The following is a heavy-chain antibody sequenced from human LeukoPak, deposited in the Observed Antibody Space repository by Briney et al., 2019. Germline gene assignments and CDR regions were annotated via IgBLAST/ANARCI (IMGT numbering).Heavy chain of an antibody. CDR1: GFSLTTSGVG. D-gene: IGHD5-12*01. Sequence: SGPTLVNPTQTLTLTCTFSGFSLTTSGVGVGWIRQPPGKALEWLALIYWDDDKRYSPSLKNRLTITKDTSKNQVVLTMTNVDPVDTATYYCAHTQGDIVATPWGQGTLVTVSS. CDR2: IYWDDDK. CDR3: AHTQGDIVATP. V-gene: IGHV2-5*02. J-gene: IGHJ5*02.